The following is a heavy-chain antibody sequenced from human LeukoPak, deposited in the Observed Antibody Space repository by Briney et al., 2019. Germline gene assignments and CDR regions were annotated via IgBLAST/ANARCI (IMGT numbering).Heavy chain of an antibody. J-gene: IGHJ3*01. CDR3: AKDIQLST. Sequence: GGSLRLSCAASGFTFSVAAMTWVRQAPGKGLEWVSLIGASGESTYYADSVKGRFTISRDNSKNTLSLQMNSLRVEGTAMYFCAKDIQLSTWGLGTMVTVSS. CDR2: IGASGEST. V-gene: IGHV3-23*01. D-gene: IGHD5-24*01. CDR1: GFTFSVAA.